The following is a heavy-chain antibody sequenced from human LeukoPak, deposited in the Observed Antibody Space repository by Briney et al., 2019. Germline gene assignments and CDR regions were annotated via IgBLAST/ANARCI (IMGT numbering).Heavy chain of an antibody. Sequence: EASETLSLTCAVSGDSISSAAYYWSWIRQPPGKGLEWIGYFYGSGSASYNPSLKSRVTISLDRSSNQFSPKMRSVTAADTAVYYCVRDVSQRRHFDYWGQGTLVTVSS. CDR2: FYGSGSA. J-gene: IGHJ4*02. V-gene: IGHV4-30-2*01. D-gene: IGHD1-1*01. CDR3: VRDVSQRRHFDY. CDR1: GDSISSAAYY.